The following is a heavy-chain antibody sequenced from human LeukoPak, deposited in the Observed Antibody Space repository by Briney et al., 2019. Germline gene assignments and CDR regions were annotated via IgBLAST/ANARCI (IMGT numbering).Heavy chain of an antibody. D-gene: IGHD3-10*01. CDR1: GFTFSSYA. J-gene: IGHJ4*02. Sequence: PGRSLRLSCAASGFTFSSYAMHWVRQAPGKGLEWVAVISYDGSNKYYADSVKGRFTISRDNSKNTLYLQMNSLRAEDTAVYYCARDRFMGRGPRYFDYWGQGALVTVSS. CDR3: ARDRFMGRGPRYFDY. V-gene: IGHV3-30-3*01. CDR2: ISYDGSNK.